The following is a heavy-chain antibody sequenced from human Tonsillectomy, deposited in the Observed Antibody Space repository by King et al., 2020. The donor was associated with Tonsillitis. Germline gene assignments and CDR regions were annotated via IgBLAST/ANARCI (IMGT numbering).Heavy chain of an antibody. CDR2: ISYDGSNK. D-gene: IGHD3-10*01. J-gene: IGHJ6*02. V-gene: IGHV3-30*18. CDR1: GFTFSSYG. Sequence: VQLVESGGGVVQPGRSLRLSCAASGFTFSSYGMHWVRQAPGKGLKWVAIISYDGSNKYYADSVKGRFTISRDNSKNTLYLQMNSLRAEDTAVYYCAKDLGEAPPNSHYYYYYGMDVWGQGTTVTVSS. CDR3: AKDLGEAPPNSHYYYYYGMDV.